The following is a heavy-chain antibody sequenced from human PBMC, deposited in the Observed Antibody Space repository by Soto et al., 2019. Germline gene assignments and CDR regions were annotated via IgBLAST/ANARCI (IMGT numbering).Heavy chain of an antibody. V-gene: IGHV3-7*04. CDR3: VRGYSHGYIFQY. D-gene: IGHD5-18*01. Sequence: EVQLVESGGGLVQPGGSLRLSCAASGFIFSAYWMNWVRQAPGKGLEWVANIKQDGSETHYVDSAKGRFTISRDNAKTSVYLQMDSLRAEDTAVYYCVRGYSHGYIFQYWGQGTLVTVSS. CDR2: IKQDGSET. CDR1: GFIFSAYW. J-gene: IGHJ4*02.